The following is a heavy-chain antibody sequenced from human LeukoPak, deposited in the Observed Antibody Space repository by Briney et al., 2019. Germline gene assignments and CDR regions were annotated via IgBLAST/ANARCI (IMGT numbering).Heavy chain of an antibody. CDR1: GFTFSSYG. J-gene: IGHJ4*02. D-gene: IGHD6-19*01. Sequence: GGSLRLSCAASGFTFSSYGMHWVRQASGKGLEWVAVISYDGSNKYYADSVKGRFTISRDNSKNTLYLQMNSLRAEDTAVYYCATQWPDYWGQGTLVTVSS. CDR3: ATQWPDY. V-gene: IGHV3-30*03. CDR2: ISYDGSNK.